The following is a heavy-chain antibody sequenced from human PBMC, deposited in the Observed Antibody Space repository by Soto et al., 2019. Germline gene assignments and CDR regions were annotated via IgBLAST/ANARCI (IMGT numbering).Heavy chain of an antibody. Sequence: PPQTLSLTYTVSGGSIISCGYYWTWFRQHPGKGLEWIGEINHSGSTNYNPSLKSRVTISIDTSKNQFSLNLTSVTAADTAVYFCARSDDSYNTGWFDSWGQGTLVTVS. CDR1: GGSIISCGYY. V-gene: IGHV4-31*03. D-gene: IGHD3-3*01. J-gene: IGHJ5*01. CDR2: INHSGST. CDR3: ARSDDSYNTGWFDS.